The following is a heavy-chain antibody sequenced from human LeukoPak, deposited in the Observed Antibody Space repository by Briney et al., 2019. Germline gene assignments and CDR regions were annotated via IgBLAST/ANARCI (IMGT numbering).Heavy chain of an antibody. J-gene: IGHJ4*02. V-gene: IGHV4-39*07. CDR3: ARAIRVAIFDY. CDR2: IYYSGSI. CDR1: GGSISSSSYY. D-gene: IGHD2-21*01. Sequence: SETLSLTCTVSGGSISSSSYYWGWIRQPPGKGLGWIGSIYYSGSIYYNPSLKSRVTISVDTSKNQFSLKLSSVTAADTAMYYCARAIRVAIFDYWGQGTLVTVSS.